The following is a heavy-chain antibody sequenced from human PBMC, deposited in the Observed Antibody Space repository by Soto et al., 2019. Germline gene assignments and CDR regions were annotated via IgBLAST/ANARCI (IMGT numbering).Heavy chain of an antibody. CDR1: GFTFSSYS. D-gene: IGHD1-1*01. CDR3: ARGTPAPQMHPRAKFDY. Sequence: GGSLRLSCAASGFTFSSYSMNWVRQAPGKGLEWVSSISSSSSYIYYADSVKGRFTISRDNAKNSLYLQMNSLRAEDTAVYYCARGTPAPQMHPRAKFDYWGQGTLVTVSS. V-gene: IGHV3-21*01. J-gene: IGHJ4*02. CDR2: ISSSSSYI.